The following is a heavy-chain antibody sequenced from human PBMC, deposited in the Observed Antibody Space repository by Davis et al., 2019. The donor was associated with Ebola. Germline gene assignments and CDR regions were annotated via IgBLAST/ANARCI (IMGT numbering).Heavy chain of an antibody. D-gene: IGHD2-8*01. CDR1: GFTYSSYV. V-gene: IGHV3-23*01. CDR2: ITASGGST. CDR3: VKDMLEEGLTSPHPDFQH. J-gene: IGHJ1*01. Sequence: GESLMISCAASGFTYSSYVLSWVRQAPGKGLEWVSTITASGGSTYYADYLKGHFSIFRDNSRNTLYLQMNSLGAEDTAVYYCVKDMLEEGLTSPHPDFQHWGQGTLVIVSS.